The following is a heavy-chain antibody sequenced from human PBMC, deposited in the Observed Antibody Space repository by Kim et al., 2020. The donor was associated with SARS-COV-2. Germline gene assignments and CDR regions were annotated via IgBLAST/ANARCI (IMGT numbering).Heavy chain of an antibody. J-gene: IGHJ4*02. Sequence: GGSLRLSCAASGFTFDDYAMHWVRQAPGKGLEWVSGISWNSGTIGYADSVKGRFTISRDNAKNSLYLQMNSLRAEDTAVYYCAKGLRVSGHFDYWGQGTLVTVSS. CDR2: ISWNSGTI. CDR3: AKGLRVSGHFDY. D-gene: IGHD4-17*01. CDR1: GFTFDDYA. V-gene: IGHV3-9*01.